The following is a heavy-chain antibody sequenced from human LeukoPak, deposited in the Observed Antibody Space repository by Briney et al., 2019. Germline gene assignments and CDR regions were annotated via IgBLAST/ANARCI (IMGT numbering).Heavy chain of an antibody. D-gene: IGHD3-10*01. CDR3: ARESHVTREDY. CDR2: ITPIFGTA. V-gene: IGHV1-69*13. Sequence: GASVKVSCKASGGTFSSYAISWVRQAPGQGLEWMGGITPIFGTANYAQKFQGRVTITAVESMSTAYMELSSLRSEDTAVYYCARESHVTREDYWGQGTLVTVSS. CDR1: GGTFSSYA. J-gene: IGHJ4*02.